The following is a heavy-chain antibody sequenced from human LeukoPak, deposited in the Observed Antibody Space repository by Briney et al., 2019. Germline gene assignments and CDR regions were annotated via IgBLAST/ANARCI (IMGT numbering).Heavy chain of an antibody. D-gene: IGHD6-13*01. CDR1: GFTFSSYS. J-gene: IGHJ4*02. CDR2: ISSSSGYI. Sequence: PGGSLRLSCVASGFTFSSYSMNWVRQAPGKGLEWVSSISSSSGYIYYADSVKGRFTISRDNAKKSLYLEMNSLRAEDTGVYYCARSPGSTWSFDYWGQGTLVTVSS. V-gene: IGHV3-21*01. CDR3: ARSPGSTWSFDY.